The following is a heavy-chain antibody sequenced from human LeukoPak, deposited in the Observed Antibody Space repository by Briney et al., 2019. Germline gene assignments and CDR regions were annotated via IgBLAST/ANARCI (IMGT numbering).Heavy chain of an antibody. CDR3: AKRGVVIRVILVGFHKEAYYFDS. Sequence: PGGSLRLSCTVSGITLSNYGMSWVRQAPGKGLEWVAGISDSGGRTNYADSVKGRFTVSRDSPENTLYLQMNRLRAEDTALYFCAKRGVVIRVILVGFHKEAYYFDSWGQGALVTVSS. CDR2: ISDSGGRT. D-gene: IGHD3-22*01. V-gene: IGHV3-23*01. J-gene: IGHJ4*02. CDR1: GITLSNYG.